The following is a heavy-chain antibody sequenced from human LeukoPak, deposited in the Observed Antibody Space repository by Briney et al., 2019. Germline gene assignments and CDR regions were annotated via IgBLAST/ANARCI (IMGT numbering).Heavy chain of an antibody. Sequence: ASVKVSCKASGYSFVFFGVSWVRQAPGQGLEWMGWINSHNGDTKYAERLQGRVFMTTDTSTSTSYMELRSLRSDDTAVYYCARAVSGSLYGDFDFWGQETLVTVSS. J-gene: IGHJ4*02. CDR2: INSHNGDT. V-gene: IGHV1-18*01. D-gene: IGHD1-26*01. CDR1: GYSFVFFG. CDR3: ARAVSGSLYGDFDF.